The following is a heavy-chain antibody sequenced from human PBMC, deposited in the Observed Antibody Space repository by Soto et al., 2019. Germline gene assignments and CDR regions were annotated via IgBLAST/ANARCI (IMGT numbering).Heavy chain of an antibody. V-gene: IGHV5-51*01. CDR3: AGGGVRGVITRTRDYYGMDV. CDR1: GYSFTSYW. D-gene: IGHD3-10*01. J-gene: IGHJ6*02. CDR2: IYPGDSDT. Sequence: EVQLVQSGAEVKKPGESLKISCKGSGYSFTSYWIGWVRQMPGKGLEWMGIIYPGDSDTRYSPSFQGQVTISADKSISTAYLQWSSLKASDTAMYYCAGGGVRGVITRTRDYYGMDVWVQGTTVTVSS.